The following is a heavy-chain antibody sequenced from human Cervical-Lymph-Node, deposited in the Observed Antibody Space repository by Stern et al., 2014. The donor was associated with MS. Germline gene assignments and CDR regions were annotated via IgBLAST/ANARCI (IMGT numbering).Heavy chain of an antibody. CDR3: AKDAYSSNWFSIDY. J-gene: IGHJ4*02. CDR2: ISFDESNK. CDR1: GFTFSSYG. V-gene: IGHV3-30*18. D-gene: IGHD6-13*01. Sequence: VQLVESGGGVVQPGRSLRLSCAASGFTFSSYGMHWVRQAPGKGLEWVAGISFDESNKYYADSVKGRFSISRDNSKNTLYLQMNSLRGEDTAVYYCAKDAYSSNWFSIDYWGQGTQVAVSS.